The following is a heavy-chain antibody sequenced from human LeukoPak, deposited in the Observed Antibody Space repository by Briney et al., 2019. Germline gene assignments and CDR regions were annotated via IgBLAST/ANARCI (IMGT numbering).Heavy chain of an antibody. V-gene: IGHV3-48*03. D-gene: IGHD2-15*01. CDR3: ARGQCSGGSCSIDY. CDR1: GFTFSSYE. J-gene: IGHJ4*02. CDR2: ISSSGSSI. Sequence: AGGSLRLSCAASGFTFSSYEMNWVRQPPGKGLEWASYISSSGSSIYYADSVMGRFTISRDNAKNSLYLQMNSLRAEDTAVYYCARGQCSGGSCSIDYWGQATLVTVSS.